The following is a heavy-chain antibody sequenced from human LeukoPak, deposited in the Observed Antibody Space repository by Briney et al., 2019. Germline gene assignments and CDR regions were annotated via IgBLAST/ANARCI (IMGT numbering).Heavy chain of an antibody. V-gene: IGHV1-18*01. CDR1: GYTSTSYG. J-gene: IGHJ4*02. CDR2: ISAYNGNT. Sequence: GAPVKVSCKASGYTSTSYGISWVRQAPGQGLEWMGWISAYNGNTNYAQKLQGRVTMTRDTSTSTAYMELRSLRSDDTAVYYCAREIRKTSYYYDSSGYEYWGQGTLVTVSS. CDR3: AREIRKTSYYYDSSGYEY. D-gene: IGHD3-22*01.